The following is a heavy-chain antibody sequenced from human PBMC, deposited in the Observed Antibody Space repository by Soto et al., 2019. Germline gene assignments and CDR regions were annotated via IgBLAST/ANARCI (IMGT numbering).Heavy chain of an antibody. J-gene: IGHJ5*02. V-gene: IGHV4-59*01. CDR2: IYYSGST. Sequence: LETLSLTCTVSGCSMSGFYWSWIRQPPGKELECIGYIYYSGSTNYNPSLKSRVTISVDTSKNQFSLKLSSVTAADTAVYYCARGPLQDCSGGSCYSGAWFDPWGQGTLVTVSS. CDR3: ARGPLQDCSGGSCYSGAWFDP. CDR1: GCSMSGFY. D-gene: IGHD2-15*01.